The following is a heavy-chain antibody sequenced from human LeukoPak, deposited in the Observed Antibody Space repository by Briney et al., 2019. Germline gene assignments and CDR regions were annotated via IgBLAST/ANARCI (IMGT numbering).Heavy chain of an antibody. J-gene: IGHJ3*02. CDR1: GGSFSGYY. CDR3: ARVSFDNAFGI. Sequence: SETLSLTCAVYGGSFSGYYWSWIRQPPGKGLEWIGEINHSGSTNYNPSLKSRVTISVDTSKNQFSLKLSSVTAADTAIYYCARVSFDNAFGIWGQGTVVTVSS. V-gene: IGHV4-34*01. D-gene: IGHD2/OR15-2a*01. CDR2: INHSGST.